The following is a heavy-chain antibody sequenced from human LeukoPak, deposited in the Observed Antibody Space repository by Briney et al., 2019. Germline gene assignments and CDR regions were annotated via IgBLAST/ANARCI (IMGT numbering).Heavy chain of an antibody. CDR2: INPSGGST. CDR1: GYTFTSYY. V-gene: IGHV1-46*01. J-gene: IGHJ4*02. D-gene: IGHD3-22*01. Sequence: ASVKVSCKASGYTFTSYYMHWVRQAPGQGLEWMGIINPSGGSTSYAQKFQGRVTITADESTSTAYMELSSLRSEDTAVYYCARGGIVAQLEYYFDYWGQGTLVTVSS. CDR3: ARGGIVAQLEYYFDY.